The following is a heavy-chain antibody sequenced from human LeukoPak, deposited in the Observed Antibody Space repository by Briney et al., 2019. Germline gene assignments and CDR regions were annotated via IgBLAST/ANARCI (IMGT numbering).Heavy chain of an antibody. CDR2: ISYSVTT. Sequence: SETLSLTCTVSGXSISTTSYYWAWIRQPPGKGLEWIASISYSVTTYYSPSLRSRVTISVDTSRNQFSLKLSSVTAADTAVYYCARHLRGATIYYDFWGQGTLVTVSS. V-gene: IGHV4-39*01. J-gene: IGHJ4*02. CDR3: ARHLRGATIYYDF. D-gene: IGHD1-26*01. CDR1: GXSISTTSYY.